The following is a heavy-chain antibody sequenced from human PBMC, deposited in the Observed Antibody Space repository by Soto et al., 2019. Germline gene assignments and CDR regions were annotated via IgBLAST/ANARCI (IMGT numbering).Heavy chain of an antibody. J-gene: IGHJ6*02. CDR2: MSGYNGNT. CDR1: GYTITNYG. CDR3: AREGEAPNYNSGMDF. V-gene: IGHV1-18*01. D-gene: IGHD2-21*01. Sequence: QVQVVQSADEVKKPGASVKVSCKASGYTITNYGFSWVLQAPGHGLEWMGWMSGYNGNTKYAEKYQGRVTMTTDTSRSTADMELRSLRSNDTGVYYCAREGEAPNYNSGMDFWGQGPPVTVSS.